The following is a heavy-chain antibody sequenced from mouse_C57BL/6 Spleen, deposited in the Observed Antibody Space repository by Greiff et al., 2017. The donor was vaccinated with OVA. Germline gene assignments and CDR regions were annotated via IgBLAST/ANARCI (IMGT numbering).Heavy chain of an antibody. J-gene: IGHJ4*01. CDR1: GYTFTDYE. CDR3: TRWNGTAMDY. V-gene: IGHV1-15*01. CDR2: IDPETGGT. D-gene: IGHD3-3*01. Sequence: VKLMESGAELVRPGASVTLSCKASGYTFTDYEMHWVKQTPVHGLEWIGAIDPETGGTAYNQKFKGKAILTADKSSSTAYMELRRLTSEDSAVYYCTRWNGTAMDYWGQGTSVTVSS.